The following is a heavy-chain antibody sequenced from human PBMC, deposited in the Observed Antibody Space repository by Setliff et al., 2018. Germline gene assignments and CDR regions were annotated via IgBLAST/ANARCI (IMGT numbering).Heavy chain of an antibody. CDR3: SRLVRYCTTTSCQRLSGDEY. J-gene: IGHJ4*02. D-gene: IGHD2-2*01. CDR1: GYTFSDYG. V-gene: IGHV1-18*01. Sequence: GASVKVSCKASGYTFSDYGITWVRQAPGQGLEWMGWISAYTGNAYYAHKLQDRVTMTTDTSTGPAYMELRSLTSDDTAVYYCSRLVRYCTTTSCQRLSGDEYWGQGTVVTVSS. CDR2: ISAYTGNA.